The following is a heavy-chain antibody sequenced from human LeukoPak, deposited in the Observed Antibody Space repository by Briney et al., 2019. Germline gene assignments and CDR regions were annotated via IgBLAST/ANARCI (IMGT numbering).Heavy chain of an antibody. V-gene: IGHV4-34*01. CDR3: AVRVAVAGKGGKNFDY. J-gene: IGHJ4*02. CDR2: INHSGST. D-gene: IGHD6-19*01. CDR1: GGSFSGYY. Sequence: SETLSLTCAVYGGSFSGYYWSWIRQPPGKGLEWIGEINHSGSTNYNPSLKSRVTISVDTSKNQFSLKLSSVTAADTAVYYCAVRVAVAGKGGKNFDYWGQGTLVTVSS.